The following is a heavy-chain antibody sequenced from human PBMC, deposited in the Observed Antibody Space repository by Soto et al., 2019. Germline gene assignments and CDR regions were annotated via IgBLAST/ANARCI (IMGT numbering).Heavy chain of an antibody. J-gene: IGHJ3*01. CDR3: ARDLFGHVDAFDL. CDR1: GYIFSSLY. Sequence: ASVKVSCKASGYIFSSLYINWVRQAPGQGLEWMGWTSGYSGNSKYAQKFQCRVTMTTDTSTNTGDMEMRSLTSDDTAVYYCARDLFGHVDAFDLWGQGTMVTVSS. CDR2: TSGYSGNS. V-gene: IGHV1-18*01. D-gene: IGHD2-21*01.